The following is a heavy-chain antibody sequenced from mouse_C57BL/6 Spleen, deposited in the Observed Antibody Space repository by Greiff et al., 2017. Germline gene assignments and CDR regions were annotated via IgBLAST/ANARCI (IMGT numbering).Heavy chain of an antibody. CDR2: IDPENGDT. Sequence: VQLKESGAELVRPGASVKLSCTASGFNIKDDYMHWVKQRPEQGLEWIGWIDPENGDTEYASKFQGKATITADTSSNTAYLQLSSLTSEDTAVYYCTTGGYGSSYGYWGQGTTLTVSS. CDR3: TTGGYGSSYGY. V-gene: IGHV14-4*01. CDR1: GFNIKDDY. J-gene: IGHJ2*01. D-gene: IGHD1-1*01.